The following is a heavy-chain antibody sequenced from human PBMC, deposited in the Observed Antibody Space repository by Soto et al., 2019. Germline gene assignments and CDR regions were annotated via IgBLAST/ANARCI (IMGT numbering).Heavy chain of an antibody. CDR1: GFSFSTYA. CDR2: VSDSGSRT. J-gene: IGHJ6*02. Sequence: GGSLRLSCAASGFSFSTYAMSWVRQAPGKGLEWVSLVSDSGSRTYYADSVKGLFSISRDNSKNTLYLQMNSLRAEDTAVYYCAKDRGYYDFWSGYSAMDVWGQGTTVTVSS. V-gene: IGHV3-23*01. D-gene: IGHD3-3*01. CDR3: AKDRGYYDFWSGYSAMDV.